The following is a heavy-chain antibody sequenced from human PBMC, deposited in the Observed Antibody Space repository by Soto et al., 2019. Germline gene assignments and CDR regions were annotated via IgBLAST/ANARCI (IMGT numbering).Heavy chain of an antibody. Sequence: ASVKVSCKASGYTFTSYGISCVRQAPGQGLEWMGWISAYNGNTNYAQKLQGRVTMTTDTSTSTAYMELRSLRSDDTAVYYCAAEVVPAATDAFDIWGQGTMVXVSS. CDR1: GYTFTSYG. J-gene: IGHJ3*02. CDR2: ISAYNGNT. V-gene: IGHV1-18*01. D-gene: IGHD2-2*01. CDR3: AAEVVPAATDAFDI.